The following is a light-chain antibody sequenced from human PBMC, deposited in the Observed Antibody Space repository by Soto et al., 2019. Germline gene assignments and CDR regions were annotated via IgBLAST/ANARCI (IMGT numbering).Light chain of an antibody. CDR2: AAS. V-gene: IGKV1-39*01. Sequence: DIQMTQSPSPLSASVGDSVTITCRASQTIKTYLNWYRHKPGEAPKLLIYAASRLQTGVPSRFSGSGSGTFFTLSISSLQPEDFATYYCLQTYSTPGTFGQGTKVEV. CDR3: LQTYSTPGT. J-gene: IGKJ1*01. CDR1: QTIKTY.